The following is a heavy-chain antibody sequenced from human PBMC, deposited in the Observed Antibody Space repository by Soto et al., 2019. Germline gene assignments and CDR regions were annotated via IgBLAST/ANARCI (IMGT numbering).Heavy chain of an antibody. CDR1: GFTFSDYY. V-gene: IGHV3-11*01. CDR3: AGDPAWVSKLQTVGWFHP. Sequence: VQLVESGGGLVQPGGSLRLSCAASGFTFSDYYMSWIRQAPGKGLEWVSYISSSGSTIYYADSVKGRFTISRDNAKNSLYLQMNSLRAEDTAVYYCAGDPAWVSKLQTVGWFHPWGQGTLVTVSS. J-gene: IGHJ5*02. CDR2: ISSSGSTI. D-gene: IGHD1-26*01.